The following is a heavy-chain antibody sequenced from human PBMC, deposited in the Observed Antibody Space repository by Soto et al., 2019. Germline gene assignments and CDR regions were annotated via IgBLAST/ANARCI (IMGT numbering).Heavy chain of an antibody. Sequence: EVQLVESGGGLVQPGGSLRLSCAASGFTFSRYETNWVRQAPGKGLEWVSYISSSGSTKYYADSVKGRFTISRDNAKNSLYLQTNSPRVEDTAVYYCARVGDGYNLNYWGQGTLVTVSS. CDR1: GFTFSRYE. J-gene: IGHJ4*02. CDR2: ISSSGSTK. CDR3: ARVGDGYNLNY. D-gene: IGHD5-12*01. V-gene: IGHV3-48*03.